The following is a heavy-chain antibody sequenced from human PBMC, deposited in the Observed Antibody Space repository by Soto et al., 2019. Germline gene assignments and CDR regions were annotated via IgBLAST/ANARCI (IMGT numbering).Heavy chain of an antibody. D-gene: IGHD2-21*02. Sequence: QVQLVQSGAEVKKPGSSVKVSCKASVGTFSSYAISWVRQAPGQGLEWMGVIIPIFGTANYAQKFQGRVTITADESTSTADMELSSRRSEDTAVYYCASLQDCGGACYQENYLADWGQGTLVTVSS. V-gene: IGHV1-69*01. CDR1: VGTFSSYA. CDR3: ASLQDCGGACYQENYLAD. CDR2: IIPIFGTA. J-gene: IGHJ4*02.